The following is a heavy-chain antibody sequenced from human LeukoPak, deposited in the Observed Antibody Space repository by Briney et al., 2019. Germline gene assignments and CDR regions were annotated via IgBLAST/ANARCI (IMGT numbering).Heavy chain of an antibody. CDR1: GYTFTGYY. CDR3: ARDLGAYSSGWYSHDAFDI. Sequence: ASVKVSCKASGYTFTGYYMHWVRQAPGQGLEWMGRINPNSGGTNYAQKFQGRVTITRDTSISTAYMELSRLRSDDTAVYYCARDLGAYSSGWYSHDAFDIWGQGTMVTVSS. CDR2: INPNSGGT. V-gene: IGHV1-2*06. D-gene: IGHD6-19*01. J-gene: IGHJ3*02.